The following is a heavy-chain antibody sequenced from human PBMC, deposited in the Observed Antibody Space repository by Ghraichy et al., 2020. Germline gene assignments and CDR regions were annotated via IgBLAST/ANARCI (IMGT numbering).Heavy chain of an antibody. CDR1: GGSFSGYY. V-gene: IGHV4-34*01. CDR2: INHSGST. D-gene: IGHD3-3*01. Sequence: SETLSLTCAVYGGSFSGYYWSWIRQPPGKRLEWIGEINHSGSTNYNPSLKSRVTISVDTSKNQFSLKLSSVTAADTAVYYCARGVPVRLRFLEWSRNNWFDPWGQGTLVTVSS. J-gene: IGHJ5*02. CDR3: ARGVPVRLRFLEWSRNNWFDP.